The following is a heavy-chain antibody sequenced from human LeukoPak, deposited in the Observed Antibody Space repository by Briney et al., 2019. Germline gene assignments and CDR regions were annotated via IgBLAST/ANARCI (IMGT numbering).Heavy chain of an antibody. D-gene: IGHD1-26*01. Sequence: PGGSLRLSCAASGFTVSSNYMSWVRQAPGKGLEWVSVIYSGGSTYYADSVKGRFTISRDNSKNTLYLQMNSLRAEDTAVYYCAKDFNAISEWEPLGYWGQGTLVTVSS. V-gene: IGHV3-66*01. CDR3: AKDFNAISEWEPLGY. CDR2: IYSGGST. CDR1: GFTVSSNY. J-gene: IGHJ4*02.